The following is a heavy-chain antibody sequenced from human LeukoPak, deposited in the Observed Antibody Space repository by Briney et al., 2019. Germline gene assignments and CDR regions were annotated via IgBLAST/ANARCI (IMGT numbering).Heavy chain of an antibody. CDR3: ARWDYYGSGSYYKGFDY. V-gene: IGHV4-59*08. CDR2: LYYSGST. D-gene: IGHD3-10*01. J-gene: IGHJ4*02. CDR1: GVSFANHY. Sequence: ASETLSLTCSVSGVSFANHYWSWIRQPPGKGLEWIGHLYYSGSTTYNPSLESRVTMSVDPSRNQLSLKLSSVTAADTAVYYCARWDYYGSGSYYKGFDYWGQGTLVTVSS.